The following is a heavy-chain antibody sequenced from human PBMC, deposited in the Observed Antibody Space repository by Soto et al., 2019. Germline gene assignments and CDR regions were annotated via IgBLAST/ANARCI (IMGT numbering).Heavy chain of an antibody. CDR3: ASLVYDFWSGYYTRENYYYYYGMDV. D-gene: IGHD3-3*01. CDR2: IYYSGST. Sequence: SETLSLTCTVSGGSISSSSYYWGWIRQPPGKGLEWIGSIYYSGSTYYNPSLKSRVTISVDTSKNQFSLKLSSVTAADTAVYYCASLVYDFWSGYYTRENYYYYYGMDVWGQVTTVTASS. CDR1: GGSISSSSYY. J-gene: IGHJ6*02. V-gene: IGHV4-39*01.